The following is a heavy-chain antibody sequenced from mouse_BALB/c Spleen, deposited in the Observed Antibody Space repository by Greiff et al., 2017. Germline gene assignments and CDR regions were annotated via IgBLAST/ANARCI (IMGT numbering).Heavy chain of an antibody. Sequence: EVKLVESGGGLVKLGGSLKLSCAASGFTFSSYYMSWVRQTPEKRLELVAAINSNGGSTYYPDTVKGRFTISRDNAKNTLYLQMSSLKSEDTALYYCARRWLLNYAMDYWGQGTSVTVSS. CDR1: GFTFSSYY. V-gene: IGHV5-6-2*01. CDR2: INSNGGST. D-gene: IGHD2-3*01. J-gene: IGHJ4*01. CDR3: ARRWLLNYAMDY.